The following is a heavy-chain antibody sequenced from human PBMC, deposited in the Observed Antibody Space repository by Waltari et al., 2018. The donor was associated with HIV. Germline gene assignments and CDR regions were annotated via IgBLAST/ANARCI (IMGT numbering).Heavy chain of an antibody. J-gene: IGHJ2*01. V-gene: IGHV1-2*06. CDR1: GYSFFAYY. Sequence: QVQLVQSGAEVKMPGASVRVSCKASGYSFFAYYVPWVRQAPGQGLQWMGRINPKSGVTNYPQKFQGRVSMTRDTSISTAYLEVTTLRSDDTAVYYCARGFFQNDLRGLFDLWGRGTLVTVSS. CDR3: ARGFFQNDLRGLFDL. D-gene: IGHD3-16*01. CDR2: INPKSGVT.